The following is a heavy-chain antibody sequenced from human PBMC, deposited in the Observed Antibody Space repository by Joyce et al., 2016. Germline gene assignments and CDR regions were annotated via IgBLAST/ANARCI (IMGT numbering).Heavy chain of an antibody. CDR2: VFHSGSA. J-gene: IGHJ6*03. V-gene: IGHV4-59*02. CDR1: GDSVSRYY. Sequence: QVQLQESGPGLVKPSETLSLICRVSGDSVSRYYWSWIRQSPGKGLEWIGCVFHSGSANYNPSLKSRVTFSVDTSKNQFSLTLSSVTAADTAVYYCAKDGGSGVSYYYIDVWGKGTTVTVSS. D-gene: IGHD3-16*01. CDR3: AKDGGSGVSYYYIDV.